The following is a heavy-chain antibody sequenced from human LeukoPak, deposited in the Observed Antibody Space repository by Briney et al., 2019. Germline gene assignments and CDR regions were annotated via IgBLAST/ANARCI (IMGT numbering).Heavy chain of an antibody. CDR3: SRSAYYDGSGNYYDY. Sequence: GGSLRLSCAASGFTFSNYGIHWVRQGPGKGLEWVAVISYDGSKKYYADSVKGRFTISRDNAKNTLYLQMNGLRAEDTAVYYCSRSAYYDGSGNYYDYWGQGTLVTVSS. CDR2: ISYDGSKK. D-gene: IGHD3-22*01. CDR1: GFTFSNYG. V-gene: IGHV3-33*05. J-gene: IGHJ4*02.